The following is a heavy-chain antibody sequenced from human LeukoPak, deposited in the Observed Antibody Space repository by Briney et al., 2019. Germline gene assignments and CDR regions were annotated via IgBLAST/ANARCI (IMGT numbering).Heavy chain of an antibody. V-gene: IGHV3-23*01. D-gene: IGHD6-13*01. CDR2: VSGSGGST. J-gene: IGHJ4*02. Sequence: GGSLRLSCAASGFTFSSYAMSWVRQAPGKGLEWVSAVSGSGGSTFYADSVKGRFTISRDNSKNTLYLQMNSLRAEDTAVYYCAKDSQGSSPSWYFDYWGQGTLVTVSS. CDR3: AKDSQGSSPSWYFDY. CDR1: GFTFSSYA.